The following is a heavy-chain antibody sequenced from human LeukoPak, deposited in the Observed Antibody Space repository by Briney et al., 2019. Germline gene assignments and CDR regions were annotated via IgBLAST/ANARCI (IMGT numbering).Heavy chain of an antibody. CDR3: ARHSPALHGMDV. V-gene: IGHV4-59*08. Sequence: GSLRLSCAASGFTFSSYWMSWIRQPPGKGLEWIGCVYYTGSAYYNPSLKSRVTISVDTSNNQFSLKLSSVTAADTAVYYCARHSPALHGMDVWGQGATVTVSS. J-gene: IGHJ6*02. CDR2: VYYTGSA. CDR1: GFTFSSYW.